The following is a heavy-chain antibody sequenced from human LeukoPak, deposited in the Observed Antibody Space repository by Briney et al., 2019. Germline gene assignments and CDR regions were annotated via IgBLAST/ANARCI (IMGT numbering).Heavy chain of an antibody. J-gene: IGHJ4*02. CDR1: GGSISSYY. Sequence: SETLSLTCTVSGGSISSYYWSWIRQPPGKGLEWIGYIYYSGSTNYNPSLRGRVTLSVDTSTNQFSLNLSSVTAADTAVYYCASSGYSYDRLDYWGQGTLVTVSS. CDR2: IYYSGST. V-gene: IGHV4-59*01. CDR3: ASSGYSYDRLDY. D-gene: IGHD5-18*01.